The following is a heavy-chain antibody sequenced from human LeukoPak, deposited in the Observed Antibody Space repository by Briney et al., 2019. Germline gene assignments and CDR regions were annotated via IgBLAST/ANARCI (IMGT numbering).Heavy chain of an antibody. CDR1: GFTFSSYG. V-gene: IGHV3-33*01. J-gene: IGHJ4*02. D-gene: IGHD3-10*01. Sequence: GRSLRLSCAASGFTFSSYGMHWVRQAPGKGLEWVAVIWYNGSNKYYADSVKGRFTISRDNSKNTLYLQMNSLRAEDTAVYYCAREKSYYGSGSSYFDYWGQGTLVTVSS. CDR2: IWYNGSNK. CDR3: AREKSYYGSGSSYFDY.